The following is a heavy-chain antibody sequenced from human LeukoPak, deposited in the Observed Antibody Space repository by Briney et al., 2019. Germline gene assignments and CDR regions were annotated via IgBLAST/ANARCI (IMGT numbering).Heavy chain of an antibody. CDR2: INPYSGGT. D-gene: IGHD2-15*01. CDR3: ARGYYSGGSCFDY. V-gene: IGHV1-2*02. J-gene: IGHJ4*02. CDR1: GYTFTGYY. Sequence: ASVKVSCKASGYTFTGYYMHWVRQAPGQGLEWMGWINPYSGGTNYAQKFQGRATMTRDTSISTAYMELSRLRSDDTAVYYCARGYYSGGSCFDYWGQGTLVTVSS.